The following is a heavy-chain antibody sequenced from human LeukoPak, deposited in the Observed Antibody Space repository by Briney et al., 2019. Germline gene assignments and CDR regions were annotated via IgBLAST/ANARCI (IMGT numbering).Heavy chain of an antibody. CDR1: GGSISSGSYY. CDR2: IYTSGSA. D-gene: IGHD1-1*01. CDR3: AREFMMEGLSWFDP. Sequence: SETLSLTCTVSGGSISSGSYYWSWIRQPAGKGLEWIGRIYTSGSANYNPSLKSRVTISVDTSKNQFSLKLSSVTAADTAVYYCAREFMMEGLSWFDPWGQGTLVTVSS. J-gene: IGHJ5*02. V-gene: IGHV4-61*02.